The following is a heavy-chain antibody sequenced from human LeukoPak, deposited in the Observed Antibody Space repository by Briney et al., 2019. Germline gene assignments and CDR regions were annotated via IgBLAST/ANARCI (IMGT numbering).Heavy chain of an antibody. D-gene: IGHD4-23*01. Sequence: GGSLRLSCATSGFTFSSYSMNWVRQAPGKGLEWVSSISSSSSYIYYADSVKGRFTISRDNAKNSLYLQMNSLRAEDTAVYYCASRRTPYGGNSLDYWGQGTLVTVSS. CDR1: GFTFSSYS. V-gene: IGHV3-21*01. CDR2: ISSSSSYI. CDR3: ASRRTPYGGNSLDY. J-gene: IGHJ4*02.